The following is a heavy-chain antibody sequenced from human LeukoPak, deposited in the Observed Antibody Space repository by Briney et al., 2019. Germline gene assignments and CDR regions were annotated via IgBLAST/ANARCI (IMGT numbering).Heavy chain of an antibody. CDR2: ISAYNGNT. V-gene: IGHV1-18*01. D-gene: IGHD1-26*01. Sequence: AAVKVSCKASGYTFTCYGISWVRQAPGQGLEWMGWISAYNGNTNYAQKLQSRVTMTTDTSTSTAYMELRSLRSDDTAVYYCARMYSGSYYDWFDPWGQGTLVTVSS. CDR3: ARMYSGSYYDWFDP. J-gene: IGHJ5*02. CDR1: GYTFTCYG.